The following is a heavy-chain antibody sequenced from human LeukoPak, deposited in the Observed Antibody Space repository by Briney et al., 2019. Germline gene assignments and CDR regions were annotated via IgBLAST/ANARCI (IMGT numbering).Heavy chain of an antibody. V-gene: IGHV1-46*01. D-gene: IGHD1-26*01. CDR3: ARDQITYSGGRGYFDY. J-gene: IGHJ4*02. Sequence: ASVKVSCEASGYTFTSYYMHWVRQAPGQGLELMGIINPSGGSTSYAQKFQGRVTMTRDMSTSTVYMELSSLRSEDTAVYYCARDQITYSGGRGYFDYWGQGTLVTVSS. CDR2: INPSGGST. CDR1: GYTFTSYY.